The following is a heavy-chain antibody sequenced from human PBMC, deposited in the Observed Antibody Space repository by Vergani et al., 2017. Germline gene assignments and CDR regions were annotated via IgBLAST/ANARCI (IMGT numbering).Heavy chain of an antibody. V-gene: IGHV4-38-2*02. J-gene: IGHJ5*02. CDR3: ASSMYNWFDP. CDR2: IYHSGST. CDR1: GYSISSGYY. Sequence: QVQLQESGPGLVKPSQTLSLTCSVSGYSISSGYYWGWIRQPPGKGLEWIGSIYHSGSTYYNPSLKSRVTISLDTSKNQFSLKLSSVTAADTAVYYCASSMYNWFDPWGQGTLVTVSS.